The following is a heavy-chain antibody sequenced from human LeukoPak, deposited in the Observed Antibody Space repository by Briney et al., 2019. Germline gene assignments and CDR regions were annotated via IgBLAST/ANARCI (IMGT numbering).Heavy chain of an antibody. CDR2: IYYSGSS. Sequence: SETLSLTCTVSGGSIISYYWSWIRQPPGKGLEWIGYIYYSGSSNYNPSLKSRVTISVDTSKNQFSLKLSSVTAADTAVYYCARGRLGYSYGSPTARYFDYWGQGTLVTVSS. V-gene: IGHV4-59*12. D-gene: IGHD5-18*01. J-gene: IGHJ4*02. CDR1: GGSIISYY. CDR3: ARGRLGYSYGSPTARYFDY.